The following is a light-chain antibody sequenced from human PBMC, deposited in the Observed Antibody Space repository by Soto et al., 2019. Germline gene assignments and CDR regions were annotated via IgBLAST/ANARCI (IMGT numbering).Light chain of an antibody. CDR2: GNS. V-gene: IGLV1-40*01. CDR1: SSNIGAGYD. J-gene: IGLJ2*01. CDR3: QSYDSSLSVV. Sequence: QSVLTQPPSVSGAPGQRVTISYTGSSSNIGAGYDVPWYQQLPGTAPKLLIYGNSNRPSGVPDRFSGSKSGTSASLAITGLQAEAEADYYCQSYDSSLSVVFGGGTKVTVL.